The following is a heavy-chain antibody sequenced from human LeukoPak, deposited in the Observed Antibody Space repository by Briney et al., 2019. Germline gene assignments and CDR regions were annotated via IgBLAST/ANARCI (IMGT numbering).Heavy chain of an antibody. D-gene: IGHD3-22*01. J-gene: IGHJ4*02. V-gene: IGHV1-2*02. CDR1: GYIFTGYY. Sequence: ASVKVSCKASGYIFTGYYMHWLRQAPGQGLEWMGWINPNSGGTNYAQKFQGRVTMTRDTSISTAYMELSRLRSNDTDVYYCARDPGYYDSSGYPVFGYWGQGTLVTVSS. CDR3: ARDPGYYDSSGYPVFGY. CDR2: INPNSGGT.